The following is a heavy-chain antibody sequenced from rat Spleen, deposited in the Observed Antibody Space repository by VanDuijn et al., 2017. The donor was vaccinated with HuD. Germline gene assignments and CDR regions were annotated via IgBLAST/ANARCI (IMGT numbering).Heavy chain of an antibody. J-gene: IGHJ2*01. V-gene: IGHV5-31*01. CDR3: VRHRDYYNSYVYAFDY. Sequence: EVQLVESGGGQVQPGRSLKLSCVASGFTFNNYWMTWIRQAPGKGLEWVGTISYDGSSTYYRDSVKGRFTISRDNAKSTLYLQMDSLRSEDTATYYCVRHRDYYNSYVYAFDYWGQGVMVTVSS. D-gene: IGHD1-2*01. CDR1: GFTFNNYW. CDR2: ISYDGSST.